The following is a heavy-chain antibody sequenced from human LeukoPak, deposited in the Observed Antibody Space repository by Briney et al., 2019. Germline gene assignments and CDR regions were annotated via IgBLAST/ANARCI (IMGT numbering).Heavy chain of an antibody. CDR1: GFTFSSYS. D-gene: IGHD5-24*01. V-gene: IGHV3-48*04. Sequence: GGSLRLSCAASGFTFSSYSMNWVRQAPGKGLEWVSYISSSGSTIYYADSVKGRFTISRDNAKNSLYLQMNSLRAEDTAVYYCARAGEMATSTDYWGQGTLVTVSS. CDR3: ARAGEMATSTDY. CDR2: ISSSGSTI. J-gene: IGHJ4*02.